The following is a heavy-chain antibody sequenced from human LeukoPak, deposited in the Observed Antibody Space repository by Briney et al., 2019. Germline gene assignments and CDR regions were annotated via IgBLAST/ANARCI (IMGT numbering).Heavy chain of an antibody. CDR3: ARARIQLCPNVGFDY. V-gene: IGHV3-7*01. J-gene: IGHJ4*02. CDR1: GFTFSSYW. Sequence: GGSLRLSCAASGFTFSSYWVSWVRQAPGKGLEWVANIKQDGSEKYYVDSVKGRFTISRDNAKNSLYLKMNSLRAEDTAVYYCARARIQLCPNVGFDYWGQGTLVTVSS. D-gene: IGHD5-18*01. CDR2: IKQDGSEK.